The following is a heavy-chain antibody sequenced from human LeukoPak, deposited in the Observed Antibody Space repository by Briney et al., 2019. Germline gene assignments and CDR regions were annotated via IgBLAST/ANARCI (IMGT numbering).Heavy chain of an antibody. J-gene: IGHJ4*02. D-gene: IGHD5-18*01. V-gene: IGHV3-23*01. CDR1: GFTFSIYA. CDR2: ISATDSRP. Sequence: GGSLRLSCAASGFTFSIYAMSWVRQAPGKGLEWVSAISATDSRPYYADSVKGRFTISRDNSKSTLYLQLNGLRGEDTAIYYCAKDLSYGFDYWGQGTLLTVSS. CDR3: AKDLSYGFDY.